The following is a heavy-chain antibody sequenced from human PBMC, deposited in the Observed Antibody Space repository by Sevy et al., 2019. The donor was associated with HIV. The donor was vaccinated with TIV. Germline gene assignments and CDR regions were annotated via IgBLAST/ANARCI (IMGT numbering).Heavy chain of an antibody. CDR2: ISSSSSYI. D-gene: IGHD3-16*01. Sequence: GGSLRLSCAASGFTFSSYSMNWVRQAPGKGLEGVSSISSSSSYIYYADPVKGRFTISRDNAKNSLYLQMNSLRAEDTAVYYCARDFLTYYDYVWGSYSYWGQGTLVTVSS. CDR3: ARDFLTYYDYVWGSYSY. CDR1: GFTFSSYS. V-gene: IGHV3-21*01. J-gene: IGHJ4*02.